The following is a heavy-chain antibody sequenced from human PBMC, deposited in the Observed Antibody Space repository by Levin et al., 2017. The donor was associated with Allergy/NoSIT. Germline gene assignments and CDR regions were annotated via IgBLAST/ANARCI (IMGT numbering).Heavy chain of an antibody. J-gene: IGHJ4*02. Sequence: GGSLRLSCAASGFTFSSYAMHWVRQAPGKGLEWVAVISYDGSNKYYADSVKGRFTISRDNSKNTLYLQMNSLRAEDTAVYYCARDLRYFDWLLQSPFDYWGQGTLVTVSS. CDR3: ARDLRYFDWLLQSPFDY. V-gene: IGHV3-30-3*01. CDR2: ISYDGSNK. CDR1: GFTFSSYA. D-gene: IGHD3-9*01.